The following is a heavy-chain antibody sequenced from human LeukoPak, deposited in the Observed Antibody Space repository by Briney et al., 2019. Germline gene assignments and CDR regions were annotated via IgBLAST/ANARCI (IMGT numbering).Heavy chain of an antibody. CDR1: GYTFTSYG. D-gene: IGHD6-19*01. CDR2: ISAYNGNT. CDR3: ARVGRQWLGLSAFDI. Sequence: ASVKVSCKASGYTFTSYGISWVRQAPGQGLEWMAWISAYNGNTYYAQKFQGRVTMTTDTSTSTAYMDLRSLRSDDTAVYYCARVGRQWLGLSAFDIWGQGTMVTVSS. J-gene: IGHJ3*02. V-gene: IGHV1-18*01.